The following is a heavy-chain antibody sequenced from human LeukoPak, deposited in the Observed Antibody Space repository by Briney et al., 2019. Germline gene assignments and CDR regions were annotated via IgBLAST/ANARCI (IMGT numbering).Heavy chain of an antibody. J-gene: IGHJ4*02. D-gene: IGHD7-27*01. CDR3: ATLGRQLFAFDY. CDR2: IYYSGST. CDR1: GGSISSYY. Sequence: PSETLSLTCTVSGGSISSYYWSWIRQPPGKGLEWIGYIYYSGSTNYNPSLKSRVTISVDTSKNQFSLKLSSVTAADTAVYYCATLGRQLFAFDYWGQGTLVTVSS. V-gene: IGHV4-59*01.